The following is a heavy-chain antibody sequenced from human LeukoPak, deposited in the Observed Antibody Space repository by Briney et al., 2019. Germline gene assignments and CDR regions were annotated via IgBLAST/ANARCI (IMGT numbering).Heavy chain of an antibody. J-gene: IGHJ3*02. D-gene: IGHD2-21*02. CDR1: GYRFTTYW. Sequence: PGESLKISCTGFGYRFTTYWIGWVRQMPGKGLEWMGIIYPGDSDARYSPSLQGQVTISVDKSISTAYLQWSSLKASDTAMYYCARQGRIVVVTTTHDAFDIWGQGTMVTVSS. V-gene: IGHV5-51*01. CDR2: IYPGDSDA. CDR3: ARQGRIVVVTTTHDAFDI.